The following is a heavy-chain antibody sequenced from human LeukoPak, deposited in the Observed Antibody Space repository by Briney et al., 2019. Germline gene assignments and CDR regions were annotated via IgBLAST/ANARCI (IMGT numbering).Heavy chain of an antibody. CDR2: ISSSSSYI. CDR1: GFTFSSYS. J-gene: IGHJ4*02. V-gene: IGHV3-21*01. Sequence: GGSLRLSCAASGFTFSSYSMNWVRQAPGKGLEWVSSISSSSSYIYYADSVKGRVTISRDNAKNSLYLQMNSLRAEDTAVYYCARSPPSIVATGGYYFDYWGQGTLVTVSS. D-gene: IGHD5-12*01. CDR3: ARSPPSIVATGGYYFDY.